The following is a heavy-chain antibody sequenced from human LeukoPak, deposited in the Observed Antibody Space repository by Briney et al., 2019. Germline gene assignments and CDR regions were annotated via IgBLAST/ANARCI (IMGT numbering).Heavy chain of an antibody. J-gene: IGHJ4*02. D-gene: IGHD2-15*01. CDR2: INHSGST. Sequence: SETLSLTCAVYGGSFSGYYWSSIRQPPGKGLEWIGEINHSGSTNYNPSLKSRVTISVDTSKNQFSLKLSSVTAADTAVYYCAGDCSGGSCFPLDYWGQGTLVTVSS. V-gene: IGHV4-34*01. CDR1: GGSFSGYY. CDR3: AGDCSGGSCFPLDY.